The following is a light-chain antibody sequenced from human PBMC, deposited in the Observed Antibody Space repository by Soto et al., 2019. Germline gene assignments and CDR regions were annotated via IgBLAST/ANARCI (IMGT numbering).Light chain of an antibody. Sequence: QSVLTQPPSVSGAPGQRVTISCTGSSSNIGAGYDVHWNHQLPGTAPKLLISGSNNRPSGVPDRFSGSTSGTSASLAITGLQAEDEGVYYCQAYDRSLGGFVVFGGGTKLTDL. CDR3: QAYDRSLGGFVV. CDR2: GSN. V-gene: IGLV1-40*01. J-gene: IGLJ2*01. CDR1: SSNIGAGYD.